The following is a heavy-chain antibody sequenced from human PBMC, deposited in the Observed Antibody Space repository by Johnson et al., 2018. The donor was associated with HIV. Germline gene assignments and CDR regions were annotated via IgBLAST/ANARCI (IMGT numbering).Heavy chain of an antibody. D-gene: IGHD3-10*01. J-gene: IGHJ3*02. Sequence: EVQLLESGGGLVQPGGSLRLSCAASVFTFSSYAMSWVRQAPGKGLEWVSAISGSGGSTYYADSVKGRFTISRDNSKNTLYLQMNSLRAEDTAVHYCEKEGTVWFGELYDAFDIWGQGTMVTVSS. CDR1: VFTFSSYA. CDR2: ISGSGGST. CDR3: EKEGTVWFGELYDAFDI. V-gene: IGHV3-23*01.